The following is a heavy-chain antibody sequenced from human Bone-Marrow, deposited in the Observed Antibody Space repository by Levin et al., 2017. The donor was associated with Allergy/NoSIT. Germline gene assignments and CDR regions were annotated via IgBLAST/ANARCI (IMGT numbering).Heavy chain of an antibody. CDR3: ARGGSSSSWFPNYYFDH. CDR2: INPKSGGT. Sequence: RASVKVSCKPVGYTFTENFVHWVRRAPGQGLELMGRINPKSGGTFYVQKFQGRVTMTRDTSLTTVYMELSRLTSDDTAVYYCARGGSSSSWFPNYYFDHWGQGSPVTV. CDR1: GYTFTENF. D-gene: IGHD6-13*01. J-gene: IGHJ4*02. V-gene: IGHV1-2*06.